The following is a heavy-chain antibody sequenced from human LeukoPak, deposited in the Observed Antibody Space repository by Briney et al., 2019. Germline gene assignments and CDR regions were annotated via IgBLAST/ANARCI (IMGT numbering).Heavy chain of an antibody. D-gene: IGHD3-22*01. J-gene: IGHJ4*02. V-gene: IGHV1-2*06. CDR2: INPKSGDT. Sequence: ASVTVSCKASGYTITGYYMHWVRQAPGQGLEWMGRINPKSGDTNSAQKFQGRITMTRDTSINTAYMELSRLRSDDTAVYFCARDRGDDTASYFDYWGQGTLVTVSS. CDR3: ARDRGDDTASYFDY. CDR1: GYTITGYY.